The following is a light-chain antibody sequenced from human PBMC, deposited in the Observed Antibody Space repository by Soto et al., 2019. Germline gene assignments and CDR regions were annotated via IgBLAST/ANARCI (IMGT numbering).Light chain of an antibody. V-gene: IGLV2-14*01. CDR3: SSYTASTTPYV. J-gene: IGLJ1*01. Sequence: QSVLTQPASVSGSPGQSITISCIGTSSDIGTYNYVSWYQQHPGKAPKLMLYEVSNRPSGVSNRFSGSKSGITASLTISGLQAEDEADYYCSSYTASTTPYVSGTGTKVTVL. CDR2: EVS. CDR1: SSDIGTYNY.